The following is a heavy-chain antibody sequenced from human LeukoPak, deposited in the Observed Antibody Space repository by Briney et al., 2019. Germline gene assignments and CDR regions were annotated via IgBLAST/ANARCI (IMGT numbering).Heavy chain of an antibody. CDR3: ARARGYAFDI. CDR1: GFTFSDHN. Sequence: GGSLRLSCTASGFTFSDHNMDWVRQAPGKGPEWDGRSRNKDNSYTTEYAASVKDRFTISRNDSKNSLYLQMNSLKAEDTAVYYCARARGYAFDIWGQGTMVTVPS. J-gene: IGHJ3*02. V-gene: IGHV3-72*01. CDR2: SRNKDNSYTT.